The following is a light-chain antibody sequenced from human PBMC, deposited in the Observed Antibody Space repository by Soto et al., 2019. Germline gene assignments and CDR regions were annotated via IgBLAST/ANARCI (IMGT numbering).Light chain of an antibody. CDR3: QQYGRSPLYT. CDR1: ERVATSY. CDR2: DTS. J-gene: IGKJ2*01. Sequence: DIVLTQSPVILSLSPGDSATLSCRASERVATSYFAWYQQRRGQAPTLLIYDTSTRATGVPDRFTGSGSGTEFTLTISSVEPEDFAFYYCQQYGRSPLYTFGQGTQLEI. V-gene: IGKV3-20*01.